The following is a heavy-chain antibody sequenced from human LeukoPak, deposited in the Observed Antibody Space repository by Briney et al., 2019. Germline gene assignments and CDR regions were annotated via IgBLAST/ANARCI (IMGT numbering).Heavy chain of an antibody. Sequence: ASVNVSCKASGYTFTSYDINWVRQGTGQGVEWVGWMNPNSGNTGYAQKFQGRVTMTRNTSISTAYMELSSLRSEDTAVYYCARAALMVYALTLYFDYWGQGTLVTVSS. D-gene: IGHD2-8*01. CDR3: ARAALMVYALTLYFDY. CDR1: GYTFTSYD. J-gene: IGHJ4*02. CDR2: MNPNSGNT. V-gene: IGHV1-8*01.